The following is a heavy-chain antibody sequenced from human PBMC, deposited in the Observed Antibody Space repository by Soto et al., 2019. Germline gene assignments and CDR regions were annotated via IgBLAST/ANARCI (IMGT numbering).Heavy chain of an antibody. Sequence: GASLRLSCAASGFTCNSYDMSWVRQAPGKGLEWVSTILVGGSTHYPDSVKGRFTISRDNSKNTAFLQMNSLTAGDTAVYYCAKATATGGGAFDICGQGTVVTVSS. CDR3: AKATATGGGAFDI. CDR1: GFTCNSYD. V-gene: IGHV3-23*01. J-gene: IGHJ3*02. D-gene: IGHD2-8*02. CDR2: ILVGGST.